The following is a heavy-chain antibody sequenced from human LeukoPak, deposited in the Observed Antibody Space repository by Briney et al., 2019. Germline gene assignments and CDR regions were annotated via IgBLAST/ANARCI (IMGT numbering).Heavy chain of an antibody. CDR2: IYYSGST. J-gene: IGHJ4*02. Sequence: PSETLSLTCTVSGGSISSYYWSWIRQPPGKGLEWIGYIYYSGSTNYNLSLKSRVTISVDTSKNQFSLKLSSVTAADTAVYYCARSDYYDSSGYYSVDYWGQGTLVTVSS. V-gene: IGHV4-59*01. D-gene: IGHD3-22*01. CDR3: ARSDYYDSSGYYSVDY. CDR1: GGSISSYY.